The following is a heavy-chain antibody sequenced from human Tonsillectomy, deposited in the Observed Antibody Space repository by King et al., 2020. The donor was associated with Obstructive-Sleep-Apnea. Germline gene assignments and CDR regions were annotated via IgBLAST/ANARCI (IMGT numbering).Heavy chain of an antibody. V-gene: IGHV3-23*04. J-gene: IGHJ4*02. Sequence: VQLVESGGGLVQPGGSLRLSCTASGFTFSSYAMSWVRQAPGKGLEWGSTTSASGGTTYYADSVKGRFTISRDNSKTTLYLQLNSLRAVDTAVYYCAKGPAQQLVPNYFDYWGQGTLVTVSS. CDR3: AKGPAQQLVPNYFDY. CDR2: TSASGGTT. CDR1: GFTFSSYA. D-gene: IGHD6-13*01.